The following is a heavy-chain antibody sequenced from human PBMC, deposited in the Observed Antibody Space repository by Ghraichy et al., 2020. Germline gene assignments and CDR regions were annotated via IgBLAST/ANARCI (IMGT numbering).Heavy chain of an antibody. J-gene: IGHJ4*02. Sequence: SETLSLTCAVYGGSFSGYYWSWIRQPPGKGLEWIGEINHSGSTNYNPSLKSRVTISVDTSKNQFSLKLSSVTAADTAVYYCARGGGSWLAFPFDYWGQGTLVTVSS. CDR3: ARGGGSWLAFPFDY. V-gene: IGHV4-34*01. D-gene: IGHD6-19*01. CDR1: GGSFSGYY. CDR2: INHSGST.